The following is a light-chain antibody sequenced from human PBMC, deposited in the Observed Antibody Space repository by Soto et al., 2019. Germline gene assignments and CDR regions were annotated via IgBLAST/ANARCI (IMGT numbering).Light chain of an antibody. V-gene: IGLV2-8*01. CDR1: NNDIGGYNY. CDR2: DVT. J-gene: IGLJ2*01. CDR3: SSYAGSSNLV. Sequence: QSVLTQPPSASASPGQSVTISCTGTNNDIGGYNYVSWYQHHPGKAPQLIIYDVTKRPSGVLDRFSGSKSGNTASLTVAGLLIYDEAEYFYSSYAGSSNLVFGTGGKLTVL.